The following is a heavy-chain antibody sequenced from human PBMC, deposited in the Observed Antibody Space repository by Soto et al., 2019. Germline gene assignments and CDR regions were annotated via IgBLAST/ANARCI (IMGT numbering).Heavy chain of an antibody. D-gene: IGHD6-6*01. Sequence: QVQLVQSGAEVKKPGSSVKVSCKASGGTFRSYAISWVRQAPGQGLEWMGGIIPIFGTANYAQKFQGRVTVTADESTGTAYMELSSLRSEDTAVYYCARGTAARPNPSAGYYGMDVWGQGTTVTVSS. V-gene: IGHV1-69*01. CDR2: IIPIFGTA. CDR3: ARGTAARPNPSAGYYGMDV. CDR1: GGTFRSYA. J-gene: IGHJ6*01.